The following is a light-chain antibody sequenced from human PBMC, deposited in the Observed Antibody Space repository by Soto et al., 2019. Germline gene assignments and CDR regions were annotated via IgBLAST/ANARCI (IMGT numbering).Light chain of an antibody. V-gene: IGKV3-15*01. CDR3: QQYNNWPPVT. Sequence: EVVMTQSPATLSVSPGERATLSCRASQSVRTNLAWYQQKPGQAPRLLIYGASTRATGIPARFSGSGSGTEFTLTISSLQSEDFVFYYCQQYNNWPPVTFGQGTEVEMK. CDR2: GAS. CDR1: QSVRTN. J-gene: IGKJ1*01.